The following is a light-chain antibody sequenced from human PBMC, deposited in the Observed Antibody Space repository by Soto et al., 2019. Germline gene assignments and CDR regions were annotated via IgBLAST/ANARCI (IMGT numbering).Light chain of an antibody. CDR1: KIETKT. Sequence: SYELTQPPSASVAPGQTARISCGGNKIETKTVFWYQQRPGQAPVVVVSDDSVRPPGIPGRCSGSNSGCTASLSIIGVEAGDEADYYCQVWDCLSDHHVFGPGTKVTVL. V-gene: IGLV3-21*02. CDR3: QVWDCLSDHHV. CDR2: DDS. J-gene: IGLJ1*01.